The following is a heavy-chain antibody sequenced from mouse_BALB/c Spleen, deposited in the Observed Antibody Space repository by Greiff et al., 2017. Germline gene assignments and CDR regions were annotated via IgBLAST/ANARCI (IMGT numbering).Heavy chain of an antibody. V-gene: IGHV3-6*02. CDR2: ISYDGSN. CDR3: ARENPNSLLRPFDY. CDR1: GYSITSGYY. D-gene: IGHD1-2*01. J-gene: IGHJ2*01. Sequence: EVKLQESGPGLVKPSQSLSLTCSVTGYSITSGYYWNWIRQFPGNKLEWMGYISYDGSNNYNPSLKNRISITRDTSKNQFFLKLNSVTTEDTATYYCARENPNSLLRPFDYWGQGTTLTVSS.